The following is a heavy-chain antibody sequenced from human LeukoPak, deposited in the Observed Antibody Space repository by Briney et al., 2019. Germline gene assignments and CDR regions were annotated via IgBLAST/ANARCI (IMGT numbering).Heavy chain of an antibody. CDR3: ARAYCSSTSCYTEGWFDP. Sequence: SETLSLTCTVSGYSIISGYTWEWIRQPPGKGLEWIGSFHYSGSTYYNPSLMSRVTISGDTSKNQFSLRLSSVTAADTAVYYCARAYCSSTSCYTEGWFDPWGQGTLVTVSS. CDR2: FHYSGST. V-gene: IGHV4-38-2*02. CDR1: GYSIISGYT. D-gene: IGHD2-2*02. J-gene: IGHJ5*02.